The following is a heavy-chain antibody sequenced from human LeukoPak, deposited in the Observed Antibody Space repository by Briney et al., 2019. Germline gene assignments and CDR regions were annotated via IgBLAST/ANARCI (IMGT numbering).Heavy chain of an antibody. CDR1: GMSFTGYY. CDR2: MNHRGNS. CDR3: ARGSGSYTGAADH. D-gene: IGHD6-19*01. V-gene: IGHV4-34*01. Sequence: SETLSLTCAIHGMSFTGYYWSWIRQPPGKGLEWIGEMNHRGNSYFNPSFKSRVSISLDTSRKQFSLNLTSVTAADTAFYFCARGSGSYTGAADHWGQGTLVTVSS. J-gene: IGHJ5*02.